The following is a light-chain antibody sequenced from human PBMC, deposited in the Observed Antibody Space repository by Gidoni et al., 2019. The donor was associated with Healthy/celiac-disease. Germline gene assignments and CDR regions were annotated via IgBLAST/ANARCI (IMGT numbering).Light chain of an antibody. CDR1: QSVSSSY. Sequence: DIVFTQSPGTLSLSPGERATLSCRASQSVSSSYLAWYQQKPGQAPRLLIYGASNRATGIPDRFSGSGSGTDFTLTISRLEPEDFAVYYCQQYGSLPRTFGQGTKVEIK. J-gene: IGKJ1*01. CDR3: QQYGSLPRT. V-gene: IGKV3-20*01. CDR2: GAS.